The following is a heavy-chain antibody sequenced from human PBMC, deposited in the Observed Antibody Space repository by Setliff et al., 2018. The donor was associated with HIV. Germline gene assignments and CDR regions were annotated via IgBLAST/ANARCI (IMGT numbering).Heavy chain of an antibody. V-gene: IGHV4-4*08. CDR2: IYTSGST. CDR1: GGSISSYY. Sequence: PSETLSLTCTVSGGSISSYYWSWIRQPPGKGLEWIGYIYTSGSTNYNPSLKSRVTISVDTSKKQFSLKLSSVTAADTAVYYCARQDHSSVNSGSLYAFDVWGQGTMVTVSS. D-gene: IGHD3-22*01. J-gene: IGHJ3*01. CDR3: ARQDHSSVNSGSLYAFDV.